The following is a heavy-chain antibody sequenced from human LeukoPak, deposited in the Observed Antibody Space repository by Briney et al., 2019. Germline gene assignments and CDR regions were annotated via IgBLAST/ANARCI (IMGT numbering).Heavy chain of an antibody. CDR1: SGSISSSSYY. CDR3: AGRVGVSWGFDY. D-gene: IGHD1-26*01. J-gene: IGHJ4*02. Sequence: SETLSLTCTVSSGSISSSSYYWGWIRQPPGKGLEWIGSIYYSGSTYYNPSLKSRVTISVDTSKNQFSLKLSSVTAADTAVYYCAGRVGVSWGFDYWGQGTLVTVSS. CDR2: IYYSGST. V-gene: IGHV4-39*07.